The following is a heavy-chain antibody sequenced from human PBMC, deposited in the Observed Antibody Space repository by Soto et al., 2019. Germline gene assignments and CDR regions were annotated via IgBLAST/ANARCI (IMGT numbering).Heavy chain of an antibody. V-gene: IGHV1-46*03. CDR3: ARVNPARVVPAALWAFDI. D-gene: IGHD2-2*01. Sequence: ESSVKVSCKASGYTFTRYYMHWVRHAPGQGLEWMGIINPSGGSTSYAQKFQGRVTMTRDTSTSTVYMELSSLRSEDTAVYYCARVNPARVVPAALWAFDIWGQGTMVTVXS. J-gene: IGHJ3*02. CDR1: GYTFTRYY. CDR2: INPSGGST.